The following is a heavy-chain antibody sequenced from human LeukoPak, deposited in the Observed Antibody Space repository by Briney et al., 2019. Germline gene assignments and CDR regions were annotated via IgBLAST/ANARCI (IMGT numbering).Heavy chain of an antibody. Sequence: GGSLRLSCAASGFTFSSYWMSWVRQAPGKGLEWVANIKQDGSEKYYVDSVKGRFTISRDNSKNTLYLQMNSLRAEDTAVYYCARGGGSYYFNYWGQGTLVTVSS. J-gene: IGHJ4*02. CDR3: ARGGGSYYFNY. V-gene: IGHV3-7*03. D-gene: IGHD3-10*01. CDR1: GFTFSSYW. CDR2: IKQDGSEK.